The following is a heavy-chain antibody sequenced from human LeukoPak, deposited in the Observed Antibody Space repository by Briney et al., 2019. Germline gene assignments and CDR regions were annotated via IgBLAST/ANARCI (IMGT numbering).Heavy chain of an antibody. CDR1: GFTFSNYS. CDR2: ISGSGDTT. J-gene: IGHJ3*02. D-gene: IGHD1-26*01. Sequence: GGSLRLSCAASGFTFSNYSMSWVRQAPGKGLEWVSVISGSGDTTYYAHSVKGRFTISRDNSKNTLYLQMNSLRAEDTAVYYCAKTLVGTYAFDIWGQGTMVTVSS. CDR3: AKTLVGTYAFDI. V-gene: IGHV3-23*01.